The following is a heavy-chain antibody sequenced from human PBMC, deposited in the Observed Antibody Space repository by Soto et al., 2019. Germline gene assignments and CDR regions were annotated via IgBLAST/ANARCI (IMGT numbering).Heavy chain of an antibody. D-gene: IGHD3-10*01. J-gene: IGHJ6*02. CDR1: GFTFSSYA. CDR2: ISYDGSNK. V-gene: IGHV3-30-3*01. Sequence: GGSLRLSCAASGFTFSSYAMHWVRQAPGKGLEWVAVISYDGSNKYYADSVKGRFTISRDNSKNTLYLQMNSLRAEDTAVYYCARDSSGSYYNAYYYYGMDVWGQGTTVTVSS. CDR3: ARDSSGSYYNAYYYYGMDV.